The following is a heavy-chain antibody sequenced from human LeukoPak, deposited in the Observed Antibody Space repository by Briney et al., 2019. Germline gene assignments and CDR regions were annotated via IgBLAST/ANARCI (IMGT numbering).Heavy chain of an antibody. D-gene: IGHD3-3*01. Sequence: SETLSLTCAVYGGSFSGYYWSWIRQPPGKGLEWIGEINHSGSTDYNPSLKSRVTISVDTSKNQFSLKLSSVTAADTAVYYCASVRSRVVRPRRNWFDPWSQGTLVTVSS. J-gene: IGHJ5*02. CDR3: ASVRSRVVRPRRNWFDP. CDR1: GGSFSGYY. V-gene: IGHV4-34*01. CDR2: INHSGST.